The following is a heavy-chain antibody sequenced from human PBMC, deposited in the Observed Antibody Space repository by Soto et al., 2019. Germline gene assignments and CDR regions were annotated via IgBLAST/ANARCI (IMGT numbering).Heavy chain of an antibody. V-gene: IGHV3-30*18. CDR1: GCTFSGYG. J-gene: IGHJ4*02. CDR2: ISYLGTNE. Sequence: QVQLVESGAGVVQPGRSLRLSCEASGCTFSGYGMHWVRQAPGKGLEWVAVISYLGTNEYYEDSVKGRFTISRDNSKNTRYLQMNSLRMADTAVYFCEKENVSGRYSLDYWGQVSQGTVS. CDR3: EKENVSGRYSLDY. D-gene: IGHD1-26*01.